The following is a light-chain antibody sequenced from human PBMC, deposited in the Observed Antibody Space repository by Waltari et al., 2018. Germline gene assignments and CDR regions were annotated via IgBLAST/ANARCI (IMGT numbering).Light chain of an antibody. V-gene: IGKV1-33*01. CDR2: DAS. CDR1: QDISIY. J-gene: IGKJ5*01. CDR3: QQYDNLPSIT. Sequence: DIQMTQSPSSLSASVGPRVTITCQASQDISIYLNWYQQKPGKAPKLLIYDASNLKTGVPSRFSGSGSGTDFTFTISSLQPEDIATYYCQQYDNLPSITFGQGTRLEIK.